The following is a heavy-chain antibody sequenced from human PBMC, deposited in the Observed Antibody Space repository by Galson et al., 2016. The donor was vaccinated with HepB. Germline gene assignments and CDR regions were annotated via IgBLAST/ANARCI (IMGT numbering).Heavy chain of an antibody. D-gene: IGHD2-2*01. CDR1: SGSISTYS. J-gene: IGHJ6*02. Sequence: SETLSLTCTVSSGSISTYSWNWIRQAPGKGLEWIGYISKSGKSTQNPSLKSRVAMSVDTSKNQFSLNLSSVTASDTAVYYCARGYCITSSCYGLDVWGQG. CDR3: ARGYCITSSCYGLDV. CDR2: ISKSGKS. V-gene: IGHV4-59*01.